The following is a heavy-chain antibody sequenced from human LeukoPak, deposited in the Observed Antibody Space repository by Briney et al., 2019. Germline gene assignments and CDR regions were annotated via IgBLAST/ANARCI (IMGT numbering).Heavy chain of an antibody. V-gene: IGHV1-24*01. CDR2: FDPEDGET. CDR1: GYTLTELS. CDR3: ATVIGYYDSSGYYHY. Sequence: ASVKVSCKVSGYTLTELSMHWVRQAPGKGLEWMGGFDPEDGETIYAQKFQGRVTMTGDTSTDTAYMELSSLRSEDTAVYYCATVIGYYDSSGYYHYWGQGTLVTVSS. J-gene: IGHJ4*02. D-gene: IGHD3-22*01.